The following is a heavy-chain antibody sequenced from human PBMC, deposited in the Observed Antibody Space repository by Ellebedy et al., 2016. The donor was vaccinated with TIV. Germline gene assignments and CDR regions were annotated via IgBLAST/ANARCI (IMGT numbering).Heavy chain of an antibody. CDR3: ARERYFDCSSTSCYTPFDY. Sequence: SQTLSLTXAISGDSVSSNSAAWNWIRQSPSRGLEWLGRTYYRSKWYNDYAVSVKSRITINPDTSKNQFSLQLNSVTPEDTAVYYCARERYFDCSSTSCYTPFDYWGQGTLVTVSS. V-gene: IGHV6-1*01. D-gene: IGHD2-2*02. CDR2: TYYRSKWYN. J-gene: IGHJ4*02. CDR1: GDSVSSNSAA.